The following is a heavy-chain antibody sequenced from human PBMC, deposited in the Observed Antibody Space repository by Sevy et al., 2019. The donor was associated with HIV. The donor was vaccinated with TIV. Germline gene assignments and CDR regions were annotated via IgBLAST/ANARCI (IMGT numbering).Heavy chain of an antibody. CDR3: VKARFVGSGWAGNFDY. Sequence: GESLKISCAGAGFIFSSYSMNWVRQAPGKGLEWVSSISSSSYYIYYADSVKGRFTTSRDSSRNIVTLQMNGLRVEDTAVYYCVKARFVGSGWAGNFDYWGQGAMVTVSS. J-gene: IGHJ4*02. D-gene: IGHD6-25*01. CDR1: GFIFSSYS. V-gene: IGHV3-21*04. CDR2: ISSSSYYI.